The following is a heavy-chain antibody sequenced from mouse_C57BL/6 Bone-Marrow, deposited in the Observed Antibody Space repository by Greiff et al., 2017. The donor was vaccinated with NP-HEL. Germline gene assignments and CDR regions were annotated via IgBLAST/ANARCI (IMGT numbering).Heavy chain of an antibody. J-gene: IGHJ3*01. CDR2: IDPSDSET. CDR1: GYTFTSYW. D-gene: IGHD6-2*01. CDR3: ASSLSY. V-gene: IGHV1-52*01. Sequence: QVQLQQPGAELVRPGSSVKLSCKASGYTFTSYWMHWVKQRPIQGLEWIGNIDPSDSETNYTQKFKDKATLTVDKSSSTAYMQLSSLTSEDSAVYYCASSLSYWGQGTLVTVSA.